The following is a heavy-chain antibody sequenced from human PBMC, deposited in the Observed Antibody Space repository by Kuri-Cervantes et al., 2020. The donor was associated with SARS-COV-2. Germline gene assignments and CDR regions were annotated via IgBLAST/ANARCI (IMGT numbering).Heavy chain of an antibody. J-gene: IGHJ5*02. CDR1: GYSISSGYY. CDR2: IYYSGST. Sequence: SETLSLTCAVSGYSISSGYYWGWIRQPPGKGLEWIGSIYYSGSTYYNPSLKSRVTISVDTSKNQLSLKLSSVPAADTAVYYCARQGPSSITIFGVVTIPQNWFDPWGQGTLVTVSS. D-gene: IGHD3-3*01. V-gene: IGHV4-38-2*01. CDR3: ARQGPSSITIFGVVTIPQNWFDP.